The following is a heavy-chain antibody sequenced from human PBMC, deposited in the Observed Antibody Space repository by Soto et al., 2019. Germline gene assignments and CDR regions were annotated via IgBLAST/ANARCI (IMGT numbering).Heavy chain of an antibody. D-gene: IGHD5-12*01. CDR1: GFTFSSYW. V-gene: IGHV3-74*01. CDR2: INSDGSST. CDR3: ARGREYSGYEGPPDAFDI. Sequence: GGSLRLSCAASGFTFSSYWMHWVRQAPGKGLVWVSRINSDGSSTSYADSVKGRFTISRDNAKNTLYLQMNSLRAEDTAVYYCARGREYSGYEGPPDAFDIWGQGTMVTVSS. J-gene: IGHJ3*02.